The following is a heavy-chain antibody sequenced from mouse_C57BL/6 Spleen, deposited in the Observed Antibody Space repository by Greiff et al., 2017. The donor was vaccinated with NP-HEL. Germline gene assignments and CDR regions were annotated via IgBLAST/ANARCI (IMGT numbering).Heavy chain of an antibody. D-gene: IGHD3-2*02. J-gene: IGHJ2*01. CDR3: ARLAQATLDY. V-gene: IGHV5-17*01. Sequence: EVKLLESGGGLVKPGGSLKLSCAASGFTFSDYGMHWVSQAPEKGLEWVAYISSGSSTIYYADTVKGRFTISRDNAKNTLFLQMTSLRSEDTAMYYCARLAQATLDYWGQGTTLTVSS. CDR1: GFTFSDYG. CDR2: ISSGSSTI.